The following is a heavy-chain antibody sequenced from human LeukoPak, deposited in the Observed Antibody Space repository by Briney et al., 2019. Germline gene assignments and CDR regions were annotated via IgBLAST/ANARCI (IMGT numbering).Heavy chain of an antibody. CDR1: GFTVSSNY. D-gene: IGHD4/OR15-4a*01. J-gene: IGHJ4*02. CDR3: ARGRWTMAYFDY. V-gene: IGHV3-53*01. CDR2: IYGGGTT. Sequence: GGSLRLSCAASGFTVSSNYMSWVRQAPRTGLEWVSVIYGGGTTYYAGSVKGRFTISRDNSKNTLYLQMNSLRAEDTAVYYCARGRWTMAYFDYWGQGTLVTVSS.